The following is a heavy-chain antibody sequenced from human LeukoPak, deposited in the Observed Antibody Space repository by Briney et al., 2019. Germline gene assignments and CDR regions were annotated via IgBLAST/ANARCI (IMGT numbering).Heavy chain of an antibody. D-gene: IGHD3-22*01. J-gene: IGHJ4*02. CDR1: GFTFSSYG. CDR3: AKESESYDSSGSTFDY. Sequence: GGSLRLSCAASGFTFSSYGMHWVRQAPGKGLEWVALIRYDGSNKYYADSVKGRFTISRDDSKNTLYLQMNSLRAEDTAVYYCAKESESYDSSGSTFDYWGQGTLVTVSS. V-gene: IGHV3-30*02. CDR2: IRYDGSNK.